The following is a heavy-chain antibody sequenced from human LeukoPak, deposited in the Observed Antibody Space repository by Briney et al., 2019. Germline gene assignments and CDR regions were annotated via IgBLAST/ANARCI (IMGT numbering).Heavy chain of an antibody. Sequence: ASVTVSCKASGYTFTSYYMHWVRQAPGQGLEWMGIITPSGGSTSYAQKFQGRVTMTRETSTSTVYMELSRLRSEDTAVYYGAIVYEYSSSSALDYCGQGDPVTVSS. CDR1: GYTFTSYY. D-gene: IGHD6-6*01. J-gene: IGHJ4*02. CDR2: ITPSGGST. V-gene: IGHV1-46*03. CDR3: AIVYEYSSSSALDY.